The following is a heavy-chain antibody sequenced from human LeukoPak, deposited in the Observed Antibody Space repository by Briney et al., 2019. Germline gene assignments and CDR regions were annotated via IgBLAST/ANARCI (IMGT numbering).Heavy chain of an antibody. V-gene: IGHV4-34*01. CDR3: AGGTAMGSSWFDP. CDR2: IYHSGST. Sequence: SETLSLTCAVYGGSFSGYYWSWIRQPPGKGLEWIGEIYHSGSTNYNPSLKSRVTISVDTSKNQFSLKLSSATAADTAVYYCAGGTAMGSSWFDPWGQGTLVTVSS. J-gene: IGHJ5*02. CDR1: GGSFSGYY. D-gene: IGHD5-18*01.